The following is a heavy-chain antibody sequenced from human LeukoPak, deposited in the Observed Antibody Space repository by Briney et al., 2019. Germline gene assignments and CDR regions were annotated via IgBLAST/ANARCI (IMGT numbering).Heavy chain of an antibody. V-gene: IGHV3-30-3*01. CDR1: GFTFSSYA. D-gene: IGHD2-2*01. J-gene: IGHJ4*02. CDR2: ISYDGSNK. Sequence: GGSLRLSCAASGFTFSSYAMHWVRQAPGKGLEWVAVISYDGSNKYYADSVKGRFTISRDNSKNTLYLQMNSLRAEDTAVYYCASRSVVPAASLSDYWGQGTLVTVSS. CDR3: ASRSVVPAASLSDY.